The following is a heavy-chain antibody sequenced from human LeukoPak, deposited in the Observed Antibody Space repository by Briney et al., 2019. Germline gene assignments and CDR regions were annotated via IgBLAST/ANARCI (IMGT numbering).Heavy chain of an antibody. CDR1: GYTFTDYY. CDR2: LNPNSGDT. V-gene: IGHV1-2*02. Sequence: ASVKVSCKASGYTFTDYYMHWVRQAPGQGLEWMGWLNPNSGDTNYPQKFQGRVSMTRDSSISTAYMDLSDLRSDDTAVYSCARGRNIEMTTMSGGSDYWGQGTLVTVSS. J-gene: IGHJ4*02. D-gene: IGHD5-24*01. CDR3: ARGRNIEMTTMSGGSDY.